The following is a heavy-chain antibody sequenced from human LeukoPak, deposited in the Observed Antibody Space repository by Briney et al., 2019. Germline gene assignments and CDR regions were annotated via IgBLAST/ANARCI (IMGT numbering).Heavy chain of an antibody. CDR3: ARDKIVGATKFDY. Sequence: GGSLRLSCAASGFTVSSNYMGWVRQAPGKGLEWVANIKQDGGEKYYVDSVKGRFTISRDNAEKSLYLQMNSLRAEDTAVYYCARDKIVGATKFDYWGQGTLVTVSS. V-gene: IGHV3-7*03. CDR2: IKQDGGEK. J-gene: IGHJ4*02. D-gene: IGHD1-26*01. CDR1: GFTVSSNY.